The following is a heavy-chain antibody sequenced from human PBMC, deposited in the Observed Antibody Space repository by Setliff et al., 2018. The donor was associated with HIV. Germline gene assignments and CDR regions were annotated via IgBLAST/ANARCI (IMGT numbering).Heavy chain of an antibody. Sequence: LRLSCAASGFTFSSYWMSWVRQAPGKGLEWVANVKQDGSEKYYVDPVKGRFTISRDNAKNSLYLQMNSLRAEDTAVYYCARVPSYYNFWSGYYFDYWGQGTLVTVSS. J-gene: IGHJ4*02. V-gene: IGHV3-7*01. CDR1: GFTFSSYW. D-gene: IGHD3-3*01. CDR2: VKQDGSEK. CDR3: ARVPSYYNFWSGYYFDY.